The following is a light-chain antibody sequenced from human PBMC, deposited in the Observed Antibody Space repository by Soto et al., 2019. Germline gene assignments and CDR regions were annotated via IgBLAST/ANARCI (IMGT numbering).Light chain of an antibody. CDR1: QSVSNKY. Sequence: EIVLTQSPGTLSLSPGERATLSCRASQSVSNKYLAWYQQKPGHPPRLLIYGASNRATGIPDRFSGSGSGTEFTLTISRLEPEDFAVDYCQQYGSSGTFGQGTKVDIK. CDR3: QQYGSSGT. CDR2: GAS. J-gene: IGKJ1*01. V-gene: IGKV3-20*01.